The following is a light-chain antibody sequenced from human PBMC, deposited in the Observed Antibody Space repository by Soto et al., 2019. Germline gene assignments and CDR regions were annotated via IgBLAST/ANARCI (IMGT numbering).Light chain of an antibody. Sequence: QSALTQPHSVSGSPGQSVTISCTGTSSDVGGYDYVSWYQQHPDKAPKLMIFDVNKRPSGVPDRFSGSKSGNTASLTISGLQAEDEAEYYCCSYADTYSVFCGGTKVTVL. CDR3: CSYADTYSV. CDR2: DVN. J-gene: IGLJ2*01. CDR1: SSDVGGYDY. V-gene: IGLV2-11*01.